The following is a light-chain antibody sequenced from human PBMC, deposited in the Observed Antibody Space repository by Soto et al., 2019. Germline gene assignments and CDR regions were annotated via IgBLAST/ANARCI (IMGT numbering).Light chain of an antibody. J-gene: IGLJ2*01. CDR3: TSWTTSTTMI. Sequence: QSALPQPASVSGSPGQSITISCTGTSSDIGAYNFVSWYQQHPGKAPKLMLYDVNIRPSGVSNRFSGSKSGNTASLTISGLQAEDEADYYCTSWTTSTTMIFGGGTKVTVL. CDR1: SSDIGAYNF. V-gene: IGLV2-14*03. CDR2: DVN.